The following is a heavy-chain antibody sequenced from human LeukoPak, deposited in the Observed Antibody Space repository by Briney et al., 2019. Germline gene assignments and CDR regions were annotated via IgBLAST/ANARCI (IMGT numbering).Heavy chain of an antibody. CDR1: GGTFSSYA. D-gene: IGHD3-16*01. CDR2: IIPIFGTA. Sequence: ASVKVSCKASGGTFSSYAISWVRQAPGQGLEWMVGIIPIFGTANYAQKFQGRVTITADESTSTAYMELSSLRSEDTAVYYCASGLWDRRDYFDYWGQGTLVTVSS. V-gene: IGHV1-69*13. J-gene: IGHJ4*02. CDR3: ASGLWDRRDYFDY.